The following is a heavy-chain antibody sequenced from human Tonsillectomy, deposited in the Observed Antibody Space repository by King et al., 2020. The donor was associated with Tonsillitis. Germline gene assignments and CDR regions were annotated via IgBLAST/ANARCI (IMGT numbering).Heavy chain of an antibody. J-gene: IGHJ3*01. V-gene: IGHV3-13*01. Sequence: QLVQSGGGLVQPGGSLRLSCAASGFTFSSYDIHWVRQATGKGLEWVSVIGTAGDTYYTGSVKGRFTISRENARNSLYLQMNSLRAGDTAVYYCARSNEQQLGHDAFDLWGQGPMVTVSS. CDR1: GFTFSSYD. CDR2: IGTAGDT. CDR3: ARSNEQQLGHDAFDL. D-gene: IGHD6-13*01.